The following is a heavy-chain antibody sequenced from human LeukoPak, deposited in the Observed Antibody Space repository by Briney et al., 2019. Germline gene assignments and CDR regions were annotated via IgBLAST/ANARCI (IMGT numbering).Heavy chain of an antibody. CDR1: GFTFSSYS. Sequence: GGSLRLSCAASGFTFSSYSMNWVRQAPGKGLEWVSYISSSSSTIYYADSVKGRFTISRDNAKNSLYLQMNSLRAEDTAVYYCARDGYHGSGTWDAFDIWGQGTMVTVSS. CDR2: ISSSSSTI. CDR3: ARDGYHGSGTWDAFDI. J-gene: IGHJ3*02. V-gene: IGHV3-48*01. D-gene: IGHD3-10*01.